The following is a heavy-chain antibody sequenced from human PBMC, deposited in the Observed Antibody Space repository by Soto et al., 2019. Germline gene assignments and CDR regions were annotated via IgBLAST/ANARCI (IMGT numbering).Heavy chain of an antibody. CDR1: GFTFSSYG. CDR2: IWYDGSNK. Sequence: GGSLRLSCAASGFTFSSYGMHWVRQAPGKGLEWVAVIWYDGSNKYYADSVKGRFTISRDNSKNTLYLQMNSLRAEDTAVYYCARPSGWKRPPPYYGMDVWGQGTTVTVSS. J-gene: IGHJ6*02. D-gene: IGHD6-19*01. CDR3: ARPSGWKRPPPYYGMDV. V-gene: IGHV3-33*01.